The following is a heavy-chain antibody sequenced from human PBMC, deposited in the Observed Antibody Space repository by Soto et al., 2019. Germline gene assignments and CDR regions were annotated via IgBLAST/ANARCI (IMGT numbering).Heavy chain of an antibody. Sequence: QVQVVESGGGVVQPGRSLRLSCAASGFTFSTYGMHWVRQAPGKGLEWVALVWSDGSKKYYADSVKGRFTISRDNSKDTLHLQMNSLRAEDTAVYYCVRVFDTYYFDLWGHGTLVTVST. V-gene: IGHV3-33*01. D-gene: IGHD3-9*01. CDR1: GFTFSTYG. J-gene: IGHJ4*01. CDR2: VWSDGSKK. CDR3: VRVFDTYYFDL.